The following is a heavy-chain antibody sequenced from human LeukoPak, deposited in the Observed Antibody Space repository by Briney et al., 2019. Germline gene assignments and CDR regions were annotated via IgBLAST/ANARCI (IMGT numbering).Heavy chain of an antibody. D-gene: IGHD1-1*01. CDR1: GYTFTSYD. CDR3: ARVQLERRYECGFFDI. CDR2: MNPNSGNT. V-gene: IGHV1-8*03. J-gene: IGHJ3*02. Sequence: ASVKVSCKASGYTFTSYDINWVRQATGQGLEWMGWMNPNSGNTGYAQKFQGRVTITRNTSISTAYMELSSLRSEDTAVYYCARVQLERRYECGFFDIWGQGTMVTVSS.